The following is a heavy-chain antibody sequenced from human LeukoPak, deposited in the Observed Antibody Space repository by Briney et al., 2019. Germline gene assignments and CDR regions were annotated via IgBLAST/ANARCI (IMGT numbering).Heavy chain of an antibody. V-gene: IGHV1-69*08. Sequence: ASVKVSCKASGGTFATYSYSWVRQAPGQGLEWMGRIIPVLDKTNYAQKFQGRVTITADKTTNTAYTDLSSLRSEDTAVYYCARAGQISTGAYFDYWGQGTLVTVSS. CDR3: ARAGQISTGAYFDY. J-gene: IGHJ4*02. CDR1: GGTFATYS. CDR2: IIPVLDKT. D-gene: IGHD3-10*01.